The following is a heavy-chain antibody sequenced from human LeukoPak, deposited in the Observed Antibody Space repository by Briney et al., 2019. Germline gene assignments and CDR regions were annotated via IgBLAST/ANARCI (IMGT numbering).Heavy chain of an antibody. CDR2: INPNSGGT. CDR1: GYTSTGYY. V-gene: IGHV1-2*02. D-gene: IGHD6-13*01. Sequence: GASVKVSCKASGYTSTGYYMHWVRQAPGQGLEWMGWINPNSGGTNYAQKFQGRVTMTRDTSISTAYMELSRLRSDDTAVYYCARDPYSSSYLDYWGQGTLVTVSS. CDR3: ARDPYSSSYLDY. J-gene: IGHJ4*02.